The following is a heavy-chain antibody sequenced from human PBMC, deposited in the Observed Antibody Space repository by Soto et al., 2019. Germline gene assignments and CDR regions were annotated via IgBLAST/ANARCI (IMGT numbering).Heavy chain of an antibody. CDR3: ARALRGDFWSGYYKGYYYYGMDV. J-gene: IGHJ6*02. D-gene: IGHD3-3*01. V-gene: IGHV3-7*01. CDR1: GFTFSSYW. Sequence: PGGSLRLSCAASGFTFSSYWMSWVRQAPGKGLEWVANIKQDGSEKYYVDSVKGRFTISRDNAKNSLYLQMNSLRAEDTAVYYCARALRGDFWSGYYKGYYYYGMDVWGQGTTVTVSS. CDR2: IKQDGSEK.